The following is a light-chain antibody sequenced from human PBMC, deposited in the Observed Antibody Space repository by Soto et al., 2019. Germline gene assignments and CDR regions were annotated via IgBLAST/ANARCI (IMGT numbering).Light chain of an antibody. V-gene: IGKV1-5*03. CDR2: KAS. CDR3: QQANSFPFT. J-gene: IGKJ5*01. CDR1: QTISSW. Sequence: DIQMTQSPSTLSGSVGDRVTMTCRASQTISSWLAWYQQKPGKAPKLLIYKASTLKSGVPSRFSGSGSGTEFTLTISSLQPDDFATYYCQQANSFPFTFGQGTRLEI.